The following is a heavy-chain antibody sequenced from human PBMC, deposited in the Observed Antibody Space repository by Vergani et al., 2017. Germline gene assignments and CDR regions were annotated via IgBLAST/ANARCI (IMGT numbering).Heavy chain of an antibody. D-gene: IGHD5-24*01. V-gene: IGHV3-30*18. J-gene: IGHJ2*01. CDR2: ISYDGSIK. CDR3: AKVAGWLQLAWYFDL. Sequence: QVRLVESGGGVVQPGRSLRLSCAASGFTFSSYGMHWVRQAPGKGLEWVAVISYDGSIKYYADSVKGRFTISRDNSKNTLYLQMNSLRAEDTAVYYCAKVAGWLQLAWYFDLWGRGTLVTVSS. CDR1: GFTFSSYG.